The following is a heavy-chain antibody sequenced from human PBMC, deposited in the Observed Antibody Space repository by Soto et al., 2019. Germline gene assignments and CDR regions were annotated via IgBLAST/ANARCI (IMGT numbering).Heavy chain of an antibody. CDR1: GVSIRGDY. V-gene: IGHV4-59*01. J-gene: IGHJ4*02. CDR3: AREKSGHGYKEPGPFVD. CDR2: IYYSGSS. Sequence: LSLTYTVSGVSIRGDYWNWIRRSPGNGLAWIGYIYYSGSSHFNPSLKSRVSISVDTPTNQFSLKLNAVTAADTAVYYGAREKSGHGYKEPGPFVDWGQGPLVTVAS. D-gene: IGHD2-21*01.